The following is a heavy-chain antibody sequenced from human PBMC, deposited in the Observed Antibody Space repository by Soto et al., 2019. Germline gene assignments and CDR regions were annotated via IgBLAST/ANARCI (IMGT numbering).Heavy chain of an antibody. CDR3: ARESSVYSGSYHAAWFDP. J-gene: IGHJ5*02. V-gene: IGHV1-69*06. D-gene: IGHD1-26*01. CDR1: GGTFSSYA. CDR2: IIPIFGTA. Sequence: QVQLVQSGAEVKKPGSSVKVSCKASGGTFSSYAISWVRQAPGQGLEWMGGIIPIFGTANYAQKFQGRVTITADKSTSTAYMELSSLRSEDTDVYYCARESSVYSGSYHAAWFDPWGQGTLVTVSS.